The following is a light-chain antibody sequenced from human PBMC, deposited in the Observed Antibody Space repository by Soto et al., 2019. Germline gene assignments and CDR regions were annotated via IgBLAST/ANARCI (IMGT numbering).Light chain of an antibody. CDR3: LLHYGSAQV. V-gene: IGLV7-43*01. CDR1: TGAVTIDYY. Sequence: QTVVTQEPSLTVSPGGTVTLTCASSTGAVTIDYYQNWVQQKPGQAPRALIYSTSDKNSWTPARFSGSLLGGKAALTLSGVQPEDEAEYFCLLHYGSAQVFGGGTKLTVL. J-gene: IGLJ3*02. CDR2: STS.